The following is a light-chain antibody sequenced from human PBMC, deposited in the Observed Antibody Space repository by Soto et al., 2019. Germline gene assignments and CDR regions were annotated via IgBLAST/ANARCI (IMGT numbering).Light chain of an antibody. Sequence: EIVLTQSPGTLHLSPGERATLSCRASEFLSSSYLVWYQQKPGQAPRLLIYAASRRATGIPDRFSGSGSATEYTLTINTLEPEDFAVYYCQQQGTFGQGTKLEIK. CDR3: QQQGT. CDR2: AAS. J-gene: IGKJ2*01. CDR1: EFLSSSY. V-gene: IGKV3-20*01.